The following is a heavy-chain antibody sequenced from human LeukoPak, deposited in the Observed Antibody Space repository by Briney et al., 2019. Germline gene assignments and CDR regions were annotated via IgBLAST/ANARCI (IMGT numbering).Heavy chain of an antibody. J-gene: IGHJ4*02. CDR2: IYYSGST. V-gene: IGHV4-39*07. CDR3: ARDEDRNCSSTSCYDY. D-gene: IGHD2-2*01. Sequence: SETLSLTCTVSGGSISSSSYYWGWIRQPPGKGLEWIGSIYYSGSTYYNPSLKSRVTISVDTSKNQFSLKLSSVTAADTAVYYCARDEDRNCSSTSCYDYWGQGTLVTVSS. CDR1: GGSISSSSYY.